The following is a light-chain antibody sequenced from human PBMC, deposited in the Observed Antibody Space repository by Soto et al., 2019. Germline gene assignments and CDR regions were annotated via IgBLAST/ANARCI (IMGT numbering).Light chain of an antibody. CDR1: QSISSNY. CDR2: GAS. Sequence: EIVLTQSPGTLSLSPGERATLSYRASQSISSNYLVWYQQKPGQAPRLLIYGASSRATGIPDRFSGSGSGTDFTLTISRREPEDCAVYYCQQYGSSPLTFGGGTKVDIK. J-gene: IGKJ4*01. CDR3: QQYGSSPLT. V-gene: IGKV3-20*01.